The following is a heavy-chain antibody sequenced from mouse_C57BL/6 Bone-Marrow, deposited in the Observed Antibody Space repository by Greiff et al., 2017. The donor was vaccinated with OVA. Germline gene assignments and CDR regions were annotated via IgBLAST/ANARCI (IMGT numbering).Heavy chain of an antibody. CDR1: GYAFSSSW. CDR3: ARYDYDDYFDY. J-gene: IGHJ2*01. Sequence: QVQLQQSGPELVKPGASVKISCKASGYAFSSSWMNWVKQRPGKGLEWLGRIYPGDGDTNYNGKFKGKATLTADKSSSTAYMQRSSLTSEDSAVYFCARYDYDDYFDYWGQGTTLTVSS. V-gene: IGHV1-82*01. D-gene: IGHD2-4*01. CDR2: IYPGDGDT.